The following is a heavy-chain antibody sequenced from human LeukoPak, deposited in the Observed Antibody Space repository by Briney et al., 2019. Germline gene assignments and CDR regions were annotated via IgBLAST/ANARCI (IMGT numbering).Heavy chain of an antibody. CDR3: ARILTPDSSGFYYGMDV. D-gene: IGHD3-22*01. V-gene: IGHV4-4*07. Sequence: PSETLSLTCTVSGGSISRYYSSWIRQPAGRGLEXXXXIYTSGSTKYNPSLKSRVTMSVDTSKNQFSLKLSSVTAADTAVYYCARILTPDSSGFYYGMDVWGQGTTVTVSS. CDR1: GGSISRYY. J-gene: IGHJ6*02. CDR2: IYTSGST.